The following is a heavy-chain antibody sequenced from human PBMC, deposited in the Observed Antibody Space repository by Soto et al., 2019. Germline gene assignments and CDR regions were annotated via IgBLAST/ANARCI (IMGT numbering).Heavy chain of an antibody. V-gene: IGHV1-18*01. CDR1: GYIFSTFG. Sequence: SVKVSCKASGYIFSTFGISWVRQAPGQGLEWMGWISAYNGNTNYAQQFQGRVTMTTDTSTSTAYMELRSLRSDDTAMYFCAIYHLELFRFDYWGQGTLVTVSS. CDR2: ISAYNGNT. J-gene: IGHJ4*02. D-gene: IGHD2-2*01. CDR3: AIYHLELFRFDY.